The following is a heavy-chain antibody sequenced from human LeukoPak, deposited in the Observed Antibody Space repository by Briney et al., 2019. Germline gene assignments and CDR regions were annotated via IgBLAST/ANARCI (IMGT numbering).Heavy chain of an antibody. V-gene: IGHV4-38-2*01. Sequence: SETLSLTCAVSGYSISSGYYWGWIRQPPGKGLEWIGSIYHSGSTYYNPSLKSRVTIPVDTSKNQFSLKLSSVTAADTAVYYCARGRFGDLPSFDPWGQGTLVTVSS. D-gene: IGHD3-10*01. J-gene: IGHJ5*02. CDR1: GYSISSGYY. CDR2: IYHSGST. CDR3: ARGRFGDLPSFDP.